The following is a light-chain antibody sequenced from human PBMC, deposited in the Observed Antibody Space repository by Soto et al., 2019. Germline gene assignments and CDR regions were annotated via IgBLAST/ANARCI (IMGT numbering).Light chain of an antibody. J-gene: IGKJ2*01. V-gene: IGKV2-30*02. Sequence: DVVMTQSPLSLPVTLGQPASISCRSTQSLVHSDGNTHLNWFQQRPGQSPRRLICKVSNRDSGVPDRFSGSASGTDFTLKISRVEAEDVGVYYCMQGTHWPYTFGQGTKVDTK. CDR3: MQGTHWPYT. CDR1: QSLVHSDGNTH. CDR2: KVS.